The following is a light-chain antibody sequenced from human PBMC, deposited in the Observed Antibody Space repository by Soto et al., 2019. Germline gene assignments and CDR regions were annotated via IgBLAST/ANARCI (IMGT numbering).Light chain of an antibody. J-gene: IGLJ1*01. CDR2: GNS. CDR1: SSNIGAGYD. CDR3: PSYEISLSVPYV. V-gene: IGLV1-40*01. Sequence: QSVLTQPPSVSGAPGQRVTISCTGSSSNIGAGYDVHWYQQLPGTAPKLLIYGNSNRPSGVPDRSSGSKSGTSASLAITGLQAEDEADYYCPSYEISLSVPYVFGTGTNVTVL.